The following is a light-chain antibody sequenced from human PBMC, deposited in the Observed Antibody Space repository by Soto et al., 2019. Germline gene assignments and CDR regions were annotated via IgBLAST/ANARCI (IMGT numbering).Light chain of an antibody. J-gene: IGLJ1*01. CDR3: QSYDSGLSGFYV. V-gene: IGLV1-40*01. CDR1: SSNIGAGYD. CDR2: GNS. Sequence: QSVLTQPPSVSGAPGQRVTISCTGSSSNIGAGYDVHWYQQLPGTAPKLLIYGNSNRPSGVPDRFSGSKSGTSASLAIIGLQAEDEADYYCQSYDSGLSGFYVFGTGTKVTVL.